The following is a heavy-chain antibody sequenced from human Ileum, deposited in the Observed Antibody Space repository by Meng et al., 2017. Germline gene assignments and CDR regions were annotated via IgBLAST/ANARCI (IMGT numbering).Heavy chain of an antibody. J-gene: IGHJ3*01. CDR2: INSGGSEI. V-gene: IGHV3-7*01. Sequence: GESLKIFCAASGFTFRYYWMSWVRQAPGKGLEWVANINSGGSEIDYVDSVRGRFTISRDNAKNSVYLQMNSLRVEDSAVYYCARDPEYASFDVWGQGTKVTVSS. CDR3: ARDPEYASFDV. CDR1: GFTFRYYW. D-gene: IGHD1-14*01.